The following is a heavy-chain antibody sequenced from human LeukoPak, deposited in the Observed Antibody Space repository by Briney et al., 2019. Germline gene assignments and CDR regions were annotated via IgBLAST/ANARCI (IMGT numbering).Heavy chain of an antibody. D-gene: IGHD6-19*01. V-gene: IGHV3-23*01. CDR3: AKGKESSDWYNFDY. CDR1: GFPFSNYA. J-gene: IGHJ4*02. Sequence: GGSLRLSRAASGFPFSNYAMSWVRQAPGKGLDWVSAIGSDGSTYYADSVKGRFTISRDNSKNTLYLQMNSLRGEDTAVYYCAKGKESSDWYNFDYWGQGTLVTVSS. CDR2: IGSDGST.